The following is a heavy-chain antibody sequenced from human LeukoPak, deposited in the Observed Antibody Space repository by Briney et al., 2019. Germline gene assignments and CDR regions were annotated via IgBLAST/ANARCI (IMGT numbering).Heavy chain of an antibody. CDR3: ASPTYYYDSSGYHSEYFQH. CDR1: GFTFSSYS. J-gene: IGHJ1*01. V-gene: IGHV3-48*01. D-gene: IGHD3-22*01. CDR2: ISSSSSTI. Sequence: GGPLRLSCAASGFTFSSYSMNWVRQAPGKGLEWVSYISSSSSTIYYADSVKGRFTISRDNAKNSLYLQMNSLRAEDTAVYYCASPTYYYDSSGYHSEYFQHWGQGTLVTVSS.